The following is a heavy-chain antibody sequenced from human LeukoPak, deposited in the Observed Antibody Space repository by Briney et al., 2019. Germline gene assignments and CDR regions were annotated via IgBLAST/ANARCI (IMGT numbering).Heavy chain of an antibody. CDR1: GFSFSGSW. CDR2: INQDGSAK. J-gene: IGHJ4*02. Sequence: GGSLRLSCAASGFSFSGSWMTWVRQAPGKGLEFVANINQDGSAKYYVDSVKGRFTISRDNAKNSLYLQVNSLRVEDTSLYYCARVRWDAAVVTGLDYWGQGTLVTVSS. V-gene: IGHV3-7*01. D-gene: IGHD2-21*02. CDR3: ARVRWDAAVVTGLDY.